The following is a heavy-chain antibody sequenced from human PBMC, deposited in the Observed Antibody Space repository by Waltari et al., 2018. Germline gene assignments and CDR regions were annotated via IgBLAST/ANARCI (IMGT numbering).Heavy chain of an antibody. V-gene: IGHV3-48*03. CDR2: VSVSGKTM. J-gene: IGHJ1*01. CDR3: ARAYSGSYYRYFEY. Sequence: EVQLVESGGGLVQPGGSLRLSCAASGFIFSNDEMNWVRQTPGKGLEWVSYVSVSGKTMYNVDSVKGRFTISRDNAKNSLHLQMNSLRAEDTAVYYCARAYSGSYYRYFEYWGQGALVTVSS. CDR1: GFIFSNDE. D-gene: IGHD1-26*01.